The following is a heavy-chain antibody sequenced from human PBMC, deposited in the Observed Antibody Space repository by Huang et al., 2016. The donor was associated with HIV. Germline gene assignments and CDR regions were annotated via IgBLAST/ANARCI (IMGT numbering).Heavy chain of an antibody. V-gene: IGHV4-34*02. CDR1: GGSFSGYY. CDR3: ARRYNSRRDY. D-gene: IGHD3-22*01. CDR2: INHSGNT. J-gene: IGHJ4*02. Sequence: QVQLEQWGAGLLKASETLSLTCAVYGGSFSGYYWNWLRQAPGKGLEWVGEINHSGNTNYNPALKSRVNMSVVTSKSQFSLYLTSLSAADTGTYFCARRYNSRRDYWGRGTLVTVHS.